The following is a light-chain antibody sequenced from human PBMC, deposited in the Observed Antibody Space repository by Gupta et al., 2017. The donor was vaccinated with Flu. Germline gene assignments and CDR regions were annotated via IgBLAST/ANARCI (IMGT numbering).Light chain of an antibody. J-gene: IGKJ4*01. CDR1: QSVRRE. CDR3: QQRAEWPLT. CDR2: DTS. Sequence: GGRATLSCRASQSVRRELAWYQQKPGQAPRLVIYDTSNTATGFQARFSGSGSETDCTLTISSLEFGDSAVYYCQQRAEWPLTFGGGTKVEI. V-gene: IGKV3-11*01.